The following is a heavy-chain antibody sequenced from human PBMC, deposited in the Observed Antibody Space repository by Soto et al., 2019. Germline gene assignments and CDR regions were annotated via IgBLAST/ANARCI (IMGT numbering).Heavy chain of an antibody. J-gene: IGHJ4*02. CDR2: IYPGDSDT. Sequence: AGESLKISCKGSGYTFTNYWIGWVRQMPGRGLEWMGIIYPGDSDTRYSPSFEGQVTISADKSSSTAYLQWSSLKDSDTAIYYCARRGSSSPSYNFDFWGQGTPVTVSS. CDR1: GYTFTNYW. V-gene: IGHV5-51*01. CDR3: ARRGSSSPSYNFDF. D-gene: IGHD6-13*01.